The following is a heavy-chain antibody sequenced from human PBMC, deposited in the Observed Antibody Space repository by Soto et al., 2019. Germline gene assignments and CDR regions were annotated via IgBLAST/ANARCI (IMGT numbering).Heavy chain of an antibody. D-gene: IGHD4-17*01. J-gene: IGHJ6*02. CDR2: ISGSGDRT. Sequence: GGSLRLSCIASGLTFSNYYMVWVRQAPGKGLESIASISGSGDRTYYKDSVKGRFTISRDNSKNILYLQMNSLGAEDTAVYYCAKILSRVTTYWYGMDVWGQGTTVTLSS. CDR3: AKILSRVTTYWYGMDV. CDR1: GLTFSNYY. V-gene: IGHV3-23*01.